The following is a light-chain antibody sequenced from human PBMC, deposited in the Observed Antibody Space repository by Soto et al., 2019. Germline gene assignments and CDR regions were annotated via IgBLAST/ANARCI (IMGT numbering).Light chain of an antibody. Sequence: QSALTQPASVSGSPGQSITISCTGSSSDVGGYNYVSWYQHHPGKAPKLIIFEATNRPSGVSNRFSGSNSGNTASLTISGLQAEDEADYYCSSLTSSSTRGVFGTGTKLTVL. CDR3: SSLTSSSTRGV. J-gene: IGLJ1*01. V-gene: IGLV2-14*01. CDR2: EAT. CDR1: SSDVGGYNY.